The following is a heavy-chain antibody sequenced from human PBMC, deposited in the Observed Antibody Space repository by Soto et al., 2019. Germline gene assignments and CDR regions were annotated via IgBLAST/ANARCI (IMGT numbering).Heavy chain of an antibody. CDR1: GGSISSSSYY. CDR2: IYYSGST. CDR3: ATILTGLILEYYFDY. J-gene: IGHJ4*02. V-gene: IGHV4-39*01. D-gene: IGHD3-9*01. Sequence: PSETLSLTCTVSGGSISSSSYYWGWIRQPPGKGLEWIGSIYYSGSTYYNPSLKSRVTISVDTSKNQFSLKLSSVTAADTAVYYCATILTGLILEYYFDYWGQGTLVTVSS.